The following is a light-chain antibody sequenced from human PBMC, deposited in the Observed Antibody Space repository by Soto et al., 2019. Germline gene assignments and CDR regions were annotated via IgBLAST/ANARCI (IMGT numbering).Light chain of an antibody. J-gene: IGKJ1*01. CDR2: WAS. Sequence: DIVMTQAPDSLAVSRGERATVHCKSGLSVLDSSNNKDYLTWYQQKPGQPPALLIYWASTREFGVPDRFSGSGSGTDFTLTISSLQAEDVAVYYCQQYYSSPRTFGHGTKVDIK. CDR3: QQYYSSPRT. V-gene: IGKV4-1*01. CDR1: LSVLDSSNNKDY.